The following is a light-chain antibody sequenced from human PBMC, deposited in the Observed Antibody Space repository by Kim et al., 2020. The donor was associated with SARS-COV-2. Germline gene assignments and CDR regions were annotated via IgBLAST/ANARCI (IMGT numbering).Light chain of an antibody. J-gene: IGKJ1*01. CDR1: QSVSSTY. Sequence: SPWRAATLSCGTSQSVSSTYLAWYHQKPGLAPRLLIYATSSRATGIPDRFSGSGSGTDFTLTISRLEPEDFAVYYCQQYSTSPWTFGPGTKVDIK. V-gene: IGKV3D-20*01. CDR3: QQYSTSPWT. CDR2: ATS.